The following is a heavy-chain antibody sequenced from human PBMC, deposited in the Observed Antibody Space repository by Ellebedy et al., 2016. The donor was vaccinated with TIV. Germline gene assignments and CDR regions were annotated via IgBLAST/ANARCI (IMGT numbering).Heavy chain of an antibody. CDR2: INPSGGST. Sequence: SVKVSCKASGYTFTKYYMHWVRQAPGQGLEWMGMINPSGGSTSYAQKFQGRVTMARDTSTSTVYMELSSLRSEDTAVYYCTCLQLGIADYFDYWGQGALVTVSS. CDR1: GYTFTKYY. V-gene: IGHV1-46*01. D-gene: IGHD6-13*01. CDR3: TCLQLGIADYFDY. J-gene: IGHJ4*02.